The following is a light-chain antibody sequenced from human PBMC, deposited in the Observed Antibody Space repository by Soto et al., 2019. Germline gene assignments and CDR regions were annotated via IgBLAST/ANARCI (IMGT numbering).Light chain of an antibody. V-gene: IGKV3-20*01. Sequence: EIVLTQSPGTLSLSPGERATLSCRASQSVTSNYLAWYQQKPGQAPGLLIYDTSTRDSGVPDRFSGSGAGTEFTLTISRLEPEDFAVDYCQQYGTSPQTFGQGTKVDIK. J-gene: IGKJ1*01. CDR2: DTS. CDR1: QSVTSNY. CDR3: QQYGTSPQT.